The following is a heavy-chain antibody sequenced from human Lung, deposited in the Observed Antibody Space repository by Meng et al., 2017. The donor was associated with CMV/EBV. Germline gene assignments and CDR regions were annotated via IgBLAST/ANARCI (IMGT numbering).Heavy chain of an antibody. Sequence: GESLKISCAASGFTFSSYSMNWVRQAPGKGLEWVSSISSSSSYIYYADSVKGRFTISRDNAKNSLYLQMNSLSAEDTALYYCARDAVRYCSSTSCYGPPKQQLVEYDYWGQGTXVTVSS. J-gene: IGHJ4*02. CDR2: ISSSSSYI. V-gene: IGHV3-21*01. CDR3: ARDAVRYCSSTSCYGPPKQQLVEYDY. CDR1: GFTFSSYS. D-gene: IGHD2-2*01.